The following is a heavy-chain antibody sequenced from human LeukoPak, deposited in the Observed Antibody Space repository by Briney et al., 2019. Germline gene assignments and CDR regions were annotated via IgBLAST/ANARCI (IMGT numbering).Heavy chain of an antibody. Sequence: SETLSLTCTVSGGSISSYYWSWIRQPPGKGLEWIGYIYYSGSTNYNPSLKSRVTISVDTSKNQFSLKLSSVTAADTAVYYCVRDGYNSPFDYWGQGTLVTVSS. CDR2: IYYSGST. J-gene: IGHJ4*02. V-gene: IGHV4-59*01. CDR1: GGSISSYY. CDR3: VRDGYNSPFDY. D-gene: IGHD5-24*01.